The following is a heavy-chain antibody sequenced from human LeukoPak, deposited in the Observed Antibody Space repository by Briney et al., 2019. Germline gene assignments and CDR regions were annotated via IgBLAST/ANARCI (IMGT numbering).Heavy chain of an antibody. CDR1: GYTFTSYY. Sequence: AASVKVSCKASGYTFTSYYMHWVRQAPGQGLEWMGLINPSGGSTSYAQKFQGRVTMTRDTSTSTVYMELSSLRSEDTGVYYCASFTGSSRAFGEFEPWGQGTLVTVSS. CDR3: ASFTGSSRAFGEFEP. J-gene: IGHJ5*02. V-gene: IGHV1-46*01. D-gene: IGHD3-10*01. CDR2: INPSGGST.